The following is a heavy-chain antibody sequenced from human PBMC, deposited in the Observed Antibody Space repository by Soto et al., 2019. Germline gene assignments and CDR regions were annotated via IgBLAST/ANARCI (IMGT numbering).Heavy chain of an antibody. D-gene: IGHD3-10*01. CDR3: ARRWMVRGVMNWFDP. Sequence: SDTLSLTCAVSGGSISISNWWSWVRQPPGKGLEWIGEIYHSGSTNYNPSLKSRVTISIDKSKNQFSLKLSSVTAADTAVYYCARRWMVRGVMNWFDPWGQGTMVTVSS. J-gene: IGHJ5*02. V-gene: IGHV4-4*02. CDR1: GGSISISNW. CDR2: IYHSGST.